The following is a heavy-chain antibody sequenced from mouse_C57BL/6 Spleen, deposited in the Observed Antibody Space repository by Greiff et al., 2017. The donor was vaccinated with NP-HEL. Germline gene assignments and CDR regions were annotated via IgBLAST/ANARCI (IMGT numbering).Heavy chain of an antibody. CDR1: GYAFSSSW. D-gene: IGHD2-3*01. CDR3: AIDGPYAMDY. J-gene: IGHJ4*01. CDR2: IYPGDGDT. V-gene: IGHV1-82*01. Sequence: VQLQQSGPELVKPGASVKISCKASGYAFSSSWMNWVKQRPGKGLEWIGRIYPGDGDTNYNGKFKGKATLTADKSSSAAYMQLSSLTSEDSAVYFCAIDGPYAMDYWGQGTSVTVSS.